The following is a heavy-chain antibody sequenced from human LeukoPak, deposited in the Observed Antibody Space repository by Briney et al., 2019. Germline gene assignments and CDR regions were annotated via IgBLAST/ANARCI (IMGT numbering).Heavy chain of an antibody. CDR2: IYTSGST. CDR3: ARGIQLWLPDAFDI. CDR1: GGSISSGSYY. J-gene: IGHJ3*02. D-gene: IGHD5-18*01. V-gene: IGHV4-61*02. Sequence: SETLSLTCTVSGGSISSGSYYWSWIRQPAGKGLEWIGRIYTSGSTNCNPSLKSRVTISVDTSKNQFSLKLSSVTAADTAVYYCARGIQLWLPDAFDIWGQGTMVTVSS.